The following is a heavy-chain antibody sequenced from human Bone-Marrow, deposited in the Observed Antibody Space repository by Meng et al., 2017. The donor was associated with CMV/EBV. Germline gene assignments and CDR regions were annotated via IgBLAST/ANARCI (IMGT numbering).Heavy chain of an antibody. V-gene: IGHV4-59*12. CDR3: ARETYYDFWSGYYTRGVVDY. CDR1: GGSISSYY. CDR2: IYYSGST. J-gene: IGHJ4*02. Sequence: SETLSLTCTVSGGSISSYYWSWIRQPPGKGLEWIGYIYYSGSTNYNPSLKSRVTISVDTSKNQFSLKLSSVTAADTAVYYCARETYYDFWSGYYTRGVVDYWGQGTLVTVSS. D-gene: IGHD3-3*01.